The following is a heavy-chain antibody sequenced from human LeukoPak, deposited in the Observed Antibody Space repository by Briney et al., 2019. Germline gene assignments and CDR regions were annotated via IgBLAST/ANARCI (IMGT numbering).Heavy chain of an antibody. D-gene: IGHD6-13*01. V-gene: IGHV3-23*01. Sequence: GGSLRPSCAASGFTFSSYAMSWVRQAPGKGLEWVSAISYSGGSTYYADSVKGRFSISRDNLKNTLYLQINSLRAEDTAVYYCAKGLAVAGPTNYYFDYWGQGTLVTVSS. CDR1: GFTFSSYA. CDR2: ISYSGGST. J-gene: IGHJ4*02. CDR3: AKGLAVAGPTNYYFDY.